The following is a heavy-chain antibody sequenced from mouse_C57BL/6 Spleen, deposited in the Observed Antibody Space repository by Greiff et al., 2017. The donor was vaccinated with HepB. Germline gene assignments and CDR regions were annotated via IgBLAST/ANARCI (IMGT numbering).Heavy chain of an antibody. CDR2: IDPEDGDT. CDR1: GFNIKDYY. Sequence: EVQGVESGAELVRPGASVKLSCTASGFNIKDYYMHWVKQRPEQGLEWIGRIDPEDGDTEYAPKFQGKATMTADTSSNTAYLQLSSLTSEDTAVYYCTTGYYGSSWYFDVWGTGTTVTVSS. V-gene: IGHV14-1*01. D-gene: IGHD1-1*01. J-gene: IGHJ1*03. CDR3: TTGYYGSSWYFDV.